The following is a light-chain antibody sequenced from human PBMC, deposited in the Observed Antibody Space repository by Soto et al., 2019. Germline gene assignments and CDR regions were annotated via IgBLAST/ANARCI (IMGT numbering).Light chain of an antibody. V-gene: IGLV2-14*01. CDR3: SSYTSSSTRVV. Sequence: QSALTQPASVSGSPGQSITISCTGTSSDVGGYKYVSWYQQHPGKAPKLMIYEVRTRPSGVSYRFSASKSGNTASLTISGLQAEDEAEDYCSSYTSSSTRVVFGGGTKLTGL. CDR2: EVR. J-gene: IGLJ2*01. CDR1: SSDVGGYKY.